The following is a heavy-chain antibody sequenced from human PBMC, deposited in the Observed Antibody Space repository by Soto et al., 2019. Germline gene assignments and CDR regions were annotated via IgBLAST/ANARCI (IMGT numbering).Heavy chain of an antibody. CDR3: ANAMGSSSLYRCPCSSVWYRDGFEI. D-gene: IGHD6-19*01. Sequence: GGSLRRSCTASGFAFSSYSMSWVRQPPGKGLEWVSAITGRRGSTYYAASVKGRFTISRDDSKNVMYLQMNRLRAEESAVYYRANAMGSSSLYRCPCSSVWYRDGFEIWGQGTMVTVSS. CDR1: GFAFSSYS. J-gene: IGHJ3*02. V-gene: IGHV3-23*01. CDR2: ITGRRGST.